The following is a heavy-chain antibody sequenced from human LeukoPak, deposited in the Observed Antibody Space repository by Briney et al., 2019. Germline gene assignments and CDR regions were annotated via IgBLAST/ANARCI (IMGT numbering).Heavy chain of an antibody. CDR2: IKQDGSEK. V-gene: IGHV3-7*03. D-gene: IGHD6-13*01. J-gene: IGHJ4*02. Sequence: GGSLRLSCAASGLTFNSYWMNWVRQAPGKGLEWVASIKQDGSEKYYVDSVKGRFTIFRDNAKDSLYLQMNSLRVEDTAVYYCARDGPAAGLYFDYWGQGTLVTVSS. CDR1: GLTFNSYW. CDR3: ARDGPAAGLYFDY.